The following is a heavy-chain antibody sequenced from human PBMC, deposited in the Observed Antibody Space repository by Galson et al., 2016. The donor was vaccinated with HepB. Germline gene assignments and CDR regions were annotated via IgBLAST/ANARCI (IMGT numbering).Heavy chain of an antibody. V-gene: IGHV3-9*01. CDR2: IFWNSGGV. D-gene: IGHD1-26*01. Sequence: SLRLSCAVSGFSFHDHAMHWIRQTPGKGLEWVSGIFWNSGGVGYADSVKGRFTISRDNTNVYLQMTSLRREDTALYYCARDSGWGADDYWGQGTLVTVSS. J-gene: IGHJ4*02. CDR1: GFSFHDHA. CDR3: ARDSGWGADDY.